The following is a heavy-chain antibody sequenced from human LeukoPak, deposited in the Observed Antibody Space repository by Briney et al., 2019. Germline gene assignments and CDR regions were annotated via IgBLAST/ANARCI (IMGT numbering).Heavy chain of an antibody. CDR2: AGTATDT. Sequence: GGSLRLSCAASGFTFSNFAMSWFRQAAGRRLEWDSAAGTATDTSYADSVKGRFTISRDNSKNTLYLQMNSLGAEDTAVYYCAKEGSRRRFDFDSWGRGTLVTVSS. CDR3: AKEGSRRRFDFDS. CDR1: GFTFSNFA. D-gene: IGHD3-16*01. V-gene: IGHV3-23*01. J-gene: IGHJ4*02.